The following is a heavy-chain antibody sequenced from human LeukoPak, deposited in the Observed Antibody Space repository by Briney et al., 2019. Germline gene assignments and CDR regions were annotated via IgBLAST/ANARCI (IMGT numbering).Heavy chain of an antibody. CDR2: INPNSGET. CDR3: AGDRDYSNTERGFDY. Sequence: ASVKVSCKTSGYTFTDYYIHWVRQAPGQGLEWMGWINPNSGETNSAQKFQGRVTMTGDTSISTAYMELRRVTSDDTAGYYCAGDRDYSNTERGFDYWGQGTLVTVSS. CDR1: GYTFTDYY. V-gene: IGHV1-2*02. D-gene: IGHD4-11*01. J-gene: IGHJ4*02.